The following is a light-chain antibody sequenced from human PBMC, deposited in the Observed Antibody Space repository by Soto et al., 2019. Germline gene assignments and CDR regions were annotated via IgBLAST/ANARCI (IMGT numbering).Light chain of an antibody. V-gene: IGKV1-27*01. CDR3: QQYYSAPPT. CDR2: AAS. CDR1: QGIYNY. J-gene: IGKJ2*01. Sequence: DIQMSQSPSSLSASVGDRVTITCRASQGIYNYLAWYQQKPGKVPKLLIYAASTLQSGVPSRFSGSGSGTDFTLTISSLQPEDVETYYCQQYYSAPPTFGQGTKQEIK.